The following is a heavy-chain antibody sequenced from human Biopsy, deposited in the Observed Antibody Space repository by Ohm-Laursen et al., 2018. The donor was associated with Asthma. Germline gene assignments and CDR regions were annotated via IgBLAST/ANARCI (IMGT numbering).Heavy chain of an antibody. CDR2: IKSKTDGGTT. D-gene: IGHD3-10*01. CDR1: GFTFSNAW. Sequence: SLRLSCAASGFTFSNAWMSWVRQAPGKGLEWVGRIKSKTDGGTTDYAAPVKGRFTISRDDSKNTLYLQMNSLKTEDTAVYYCTTDYLVLGVIDVDYWGQGTLVTVSS. CDR3: TTDYLVLGVIDVDY. J-gene: IGHJ4*02. V-gene: IGHV3-15*01.